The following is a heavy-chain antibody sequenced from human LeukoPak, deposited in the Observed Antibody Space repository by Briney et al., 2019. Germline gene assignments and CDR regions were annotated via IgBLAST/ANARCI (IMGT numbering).Heavy chain of an antibody. D-gene: IGHD2-2*01. J-gene: IGHJ4*02. CDR2: ISGSGGST. Sequence: GGSLRLSCATSGFTFSYYGMHWVRQAPGKGLEWVSAISGSGGSTYYADSVKGRFTISRDNSKNTLYLQMNSLRAEDTAVYYCASSPYTYCSSTSCFYFDYWGQGTLVTVSS. CDR3: ASSPYTYCSSTSCFYFDY. V-gene: IGHV3-23*01. CDR1: GFTFSYYG.